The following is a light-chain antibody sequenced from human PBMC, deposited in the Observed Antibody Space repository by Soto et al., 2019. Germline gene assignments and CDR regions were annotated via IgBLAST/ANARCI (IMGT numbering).Light chain of an antibody. Sequence: EIVLTQSPDTLPLSPGERVTLSCRASQSVRSNHLAWYQQKPGQAPKSLMYGASIRATGIPDRFSGSGSGTDFTLTISRLEPEDFGVYYCQQYGTSPTTFGQGTRLEIK. CDR1: QSVRSNH. J-gene: IGKJ5*01. CDR2: GAS. V-gene: IGKV3-20*01. CDR3: QQYGTSPTT.